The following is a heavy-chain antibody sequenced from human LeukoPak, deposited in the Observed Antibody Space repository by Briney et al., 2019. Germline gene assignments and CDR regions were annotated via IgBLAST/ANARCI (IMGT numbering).Heavy chain of an antibody. Sequence: SETLSLTCTVSGGSIRGYYWSWIRQPPGKGLEWIAYISQSGTTNYNPSLKSRVTISLDMSKNQFSLNLNSVTAADTAVYYCVRHSSGTAYDHWGQGTLVTVSS. CDR2: ISQSGTT. CDR1: GGSIRGYY. J-gene: IGHJ5*02. V-gene: IGHV4-59*08. D-gene: IGHD3-22*01. CDR3: VRHSSGTAYDH.